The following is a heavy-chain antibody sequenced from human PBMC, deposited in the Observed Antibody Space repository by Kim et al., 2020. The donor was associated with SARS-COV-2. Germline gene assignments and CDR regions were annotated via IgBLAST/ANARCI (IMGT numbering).Heavy chain of an antibody. CDR3: ARDVFSVKYFDY. V-gene: IGHV3-53*01. Sequence: YYADSVKGRFTTSREIYKSTVYLQMKSLRAEDTAVYYCARDVFSVKYFDYWGQGILVTVSS. D-gene: IGHD3-16*01. J-gene: IGHJ4*02.